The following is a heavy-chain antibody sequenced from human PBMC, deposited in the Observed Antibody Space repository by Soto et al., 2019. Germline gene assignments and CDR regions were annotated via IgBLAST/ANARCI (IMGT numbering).Heavy chain of an antibody. J-gene: IGHJ6*02. D-gene: IGHD6-13*01. CDR3: AKDMRGGSSSSRYYYGLDV. V-gene: IGHV3-9*01. CDR1: GFTFDDYA. Sequence: EVQLLESGGGLVQPGRSLRLSCAASGFTFDDYAMHWVRQAPGKGLEWVSGISWNSGTIVYADSVKGRFTISRDNAKNSLYLQMNSLRGEDTALYYCAKDMRGGSSSSRYYYGLDVWVQGTTVTVSS. CDR2: ISWNSGTI.